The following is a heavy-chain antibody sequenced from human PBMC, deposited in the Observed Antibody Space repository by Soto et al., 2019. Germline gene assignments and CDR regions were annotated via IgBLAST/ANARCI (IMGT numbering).Heavy chain of an antibody. J-gene: IGHJ4*02. CDR1: GGSISSYY. CDR3: ARERNGYNSIFDY. Sequence: SETLSLTCTVSGGSISSYYWSWIRQPPGKGLEWIGYIYYSGSTNYNPSLKSRFTISRDDAKNSLFLQMNSLRADDTAVYYCARERNGYNSIFDYWGQGTLVTVSS. V-gene: IGHV4-59*12. D-gene: IGHD5-12*01. CDR2: IYYSGST.